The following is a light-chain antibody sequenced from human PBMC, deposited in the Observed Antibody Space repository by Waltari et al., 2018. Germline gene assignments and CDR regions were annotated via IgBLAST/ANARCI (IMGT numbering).Light chain of an antibody. CDR2: VAS. CDR3: QQCNTPPYT. V-gene: IGKV1-39*01. CDR1: QTIRTS. J-gene: IGKJ2*01. Sequence: DIQMTQSPSSLSASVGDRVTITCRASQTIRTSLNWFQQKPGKAPELLIYVASSLQSGVSSRFSGSGSGTDFTLTISSLQPEDSATYYCQQCNTPPYTFGQGTKLEI.